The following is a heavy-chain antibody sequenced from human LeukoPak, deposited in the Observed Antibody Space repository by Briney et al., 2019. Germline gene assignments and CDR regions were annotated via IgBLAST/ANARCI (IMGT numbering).Heavy chain of an antibody. Sequence: ASVKVSCKASGYTFTGYYMHWVRQAPGQGLEWMGWINPNSGGTNYAQKFQGRVTMTRDTSISTAYMELSRLRSDDTAVYYCARDLCSTSCYVRGWFDHWGQGTLVTVSS. CDR3: ARDLCSTSCYVRGWFDH. CDR2: INPNSGGT. V-gene: IGHV1-2*02. J-gene: IGHJ5*02. D-gene: IGHD2-2*01. CDR1: GYTFTGYY.